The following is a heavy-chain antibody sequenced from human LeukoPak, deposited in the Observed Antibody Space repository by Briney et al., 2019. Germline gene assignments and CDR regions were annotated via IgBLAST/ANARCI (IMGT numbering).Heavy chain of an antibody. J-gene: IGHJ4*02. CDR1: GFTFSTYP. Sequence: GGSLRLSCAASGFTFSTYPMHWVRQAPGKGLEWVAVISSAGSNQYYADSVKGRFTISRDNSRNTLYLQMNSLRSEDTAVNYCVTGRNYYYDYWGQGTLVTVSS. D-gene: IGHD3-22*01. CDR2: ISSAGSNQ. V-gene: IGHV3-30*01. CDR3: VTGRNYYYDY.